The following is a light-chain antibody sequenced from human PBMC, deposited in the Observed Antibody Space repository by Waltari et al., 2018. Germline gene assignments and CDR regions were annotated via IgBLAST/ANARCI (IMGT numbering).Light chain of an antibody. Sequence: QSVLTQPPSVSAAPGQKVTIPCPGSRSNIGNNYVSWFQQLPGTAPKLLIYENNKRPSGTPDRFSGSKSGTSGTLDITGLQTGDEADYYCITKDTSLNAIVFGGGTKLTVL. V-gene: IGLV1-51*02. CDR3: ITKDTSLNAIV. CDR2: ENN. CDR1: RSNIGNNY. J-gene: IGLJ2*01.